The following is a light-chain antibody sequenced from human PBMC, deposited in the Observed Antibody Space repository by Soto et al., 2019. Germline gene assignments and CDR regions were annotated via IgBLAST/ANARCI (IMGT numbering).Light chain of an antibody. J-gene: IGKJ1*01. CDR3: QQYGSSAWT. Sequence: EIVITQSPATLSVSPGERATLSCRASQSVSSYLAWYQQKPGQAPRLLIYGASSRATGIPDRFSGSGSGTDFTLTISRLEPEDFAVFYCQQYGSSAWTFGQGTKVDIK. CDR2: GAS. CDR1: QSVSSY. V-gene: IGKV3-20*01.